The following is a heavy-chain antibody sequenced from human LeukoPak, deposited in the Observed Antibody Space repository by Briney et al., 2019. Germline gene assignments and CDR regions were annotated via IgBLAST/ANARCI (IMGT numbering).Heavy chain of an antibody. Sequence: SETLSLTCTVSGGSIISGRYYWGLIRQPPGKRLEWIGSIYYGGSAYYNPSLKSRVTISVDTPKNQFSLKLSSVTAADTALYYCARSNSASSRYWYFGIWGRGTLVTVSS. CDR1: GGSIISGRYY. CDR3: ARSNSASSRYWYFGI. J-gene: IGHJ2*01. CDR2: IYYGGSA. V-gene: IGHV4-39*01. D-gene: IGHD1-26*01.